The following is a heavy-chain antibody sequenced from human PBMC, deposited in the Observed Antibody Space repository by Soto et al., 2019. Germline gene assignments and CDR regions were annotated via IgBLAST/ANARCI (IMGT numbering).Heavy chain of an antibody. Sequence: ASVKVSCKVSGYTLTELSMHWVRQAPGKGLEWMGGFDPEDGETIYAQKFQGRVTMTEDTSTDTAYMELSSLRSEDTAVYYFATGPPPDFWSGYQFDYWGQGTLVTVSS. CDR1: GYTLTELS. CDR3: ATGPPPDFWSGYQFDY. CDR2: FDPEDGET. V-gene: IGHV1-24*01. J-gene: IGHJ4*02. D-gene: IGHD3-3*01.